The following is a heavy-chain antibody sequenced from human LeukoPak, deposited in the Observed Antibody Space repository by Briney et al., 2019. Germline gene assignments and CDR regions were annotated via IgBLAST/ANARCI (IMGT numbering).Heavy chain of an antibody. CDR2: IYYSGST. V-gene: IGHV4-59*01. J-gene: IGHJ2*01. CDR3: ARGHQWLVNWYFDL. D-gene: IGHD6-19*01. Sequence: SETPSLTCTVSGGSISSYYWSWIRQPPGKGLEWIGYIYYSGSTNYNPSLKSRVTISVDTSKNQFSLKLSSVTAADTAVYYCARGHQWLVNWYFDLWGRGTLVTVSS. CDR1: GGSISSYY.